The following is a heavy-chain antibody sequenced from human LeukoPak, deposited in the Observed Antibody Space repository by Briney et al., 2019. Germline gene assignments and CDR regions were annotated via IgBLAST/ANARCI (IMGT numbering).Heavy chain of an antibody. CDR2: IYYSGST. Sequence: PSETLSLTCTVSGGSISSSSYYWGWIRQPPGKGLEWIGSIYYSGSTYYNPSLKSRVTISVDTSKNQFSLKLSSVTAADTAVYYRARLLAEMATIADPFDYWGQGTLVTVSS. J-gene: IGHJ4*02. V-gene: IGHV4-39*01. D-gene: IGHD5-24*01. CDR1: GGSISSSSYY. CDR3: ARLLAEMATIADPFDY.